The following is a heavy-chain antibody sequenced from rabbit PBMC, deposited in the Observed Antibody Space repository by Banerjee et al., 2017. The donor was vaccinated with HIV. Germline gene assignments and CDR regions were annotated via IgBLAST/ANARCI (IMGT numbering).Heavy chain of an antibody. CDR2: AYAGSSGST. Sequence: QSLEESGGGLVKPGASLTLTCKASGFSFNSGYDMCWVRQAPGKGLEWVACAYAGSSGSTYSATWAKGRFTISKTSSTTVTLQMTSPTAADTATYFCATFYVGSGYADLWGPGTLVTVS. D-gene: IGHD8-1*01. V-gene: IGHV1S40*01. CDR1: GFSFNSGYD. CDR3: ATFYVGSGYADL. J-gene: IGHJ4*01.